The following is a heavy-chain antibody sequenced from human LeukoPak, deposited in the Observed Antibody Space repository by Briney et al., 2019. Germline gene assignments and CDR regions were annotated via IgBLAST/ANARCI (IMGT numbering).Heavy chain of an antibody. D-gene: IGHD3-22*01. CDR2: IKQDGSEK. CDR3: AKDRSSSGYQYYFDY. CDR1: GFTFSSYW. Sequence: GGSLRLSCAASGFTFSSYWMSWVRQAPGKGLEWVANIKQDGSEKYYVDSVKGRFTISRDNAKNSLYLQMNSLRAEDTAVYYCAKDRSSSGYQYYFDYWGQGTLVTVSS. V-gene: IGHV3-7*03. J-gene: IGHJ4*02.